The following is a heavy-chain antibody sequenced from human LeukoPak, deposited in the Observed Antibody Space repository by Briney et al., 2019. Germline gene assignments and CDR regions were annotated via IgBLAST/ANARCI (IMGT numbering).Heavy chain of an antibody. CDR2: ICFSRTT. J-gene: IGHJ4*02. Sequence: SETLSLTCTVSGGSISSSDSYWAWVRQPPGKGLEWIGSICFSRTTYYNPSLKSRVTMSIDTSKNHFSLKVASVTAADTAVYYCGRHFPETGRDEQPLEYWGQGSLFTVSS. D-gene: IGHD3-10*01. CDR3: GRHFPETGRDEQPLEY. V-gene: IGHV4-39*01. CDR1: GGSISSSDSY.